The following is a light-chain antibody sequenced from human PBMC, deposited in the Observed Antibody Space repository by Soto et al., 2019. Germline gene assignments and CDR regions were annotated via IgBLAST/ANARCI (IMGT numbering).Light chain of an antibody. CDR3: HVWDISAEQVV. V-gene: IGLV3-21*02. J-gene: IGLJ2*01. CDR1: NIGTKS. Sequence: SYELTQPPSVSVAPGQTATVTCGADNIGTKSVHWYQKKPGQAPLLFVFADSDRPPGIPARFSAFNSGNTATLTINMVEDGDEADYYCHVWDISAEQVVFGGGTKLTVL. CDR2: ADS.